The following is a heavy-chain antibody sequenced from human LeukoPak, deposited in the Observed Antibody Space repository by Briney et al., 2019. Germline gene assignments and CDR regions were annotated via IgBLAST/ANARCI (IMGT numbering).Heavy chain of an antibody. D-gene: IGHD3-10*01. J-gene: IGHJ4*02. CDR3: ARRVGGFGYFDY. CDR1: GGSITTYY. CDR2: IYYTGST. Sequence: SETPSLTCTVSGGSITTYYWSWIRHPPEKGLEWIGYIYYTGSTICNPSLKSRVTISVDTSNNQFSLKLTSVTPADTAVYYCARRVGGFGYFDYWGQGTLVTVSS. V-gene: IGHV4-59*01.